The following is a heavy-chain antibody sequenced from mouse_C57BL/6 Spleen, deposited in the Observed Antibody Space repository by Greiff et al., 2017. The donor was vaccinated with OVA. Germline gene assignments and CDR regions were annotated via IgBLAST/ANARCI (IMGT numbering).Heavy chain of an antibody. Sequence: EVQGVESGGDLVKPGGSLKLSCAASGFTFSSYGMSWVRQTPDKRLEWVATISSGGSYTYYPDSVKGRFTISRDNAKNTLYLQMSSLKSEDTAMYYCANYYAMDYWGQGTSVTVSS. CDR2: ISSGGSYT. CDR3: ANYYAMDY. V-gene: IGHV5-6*01. CDR1: GFTFSSYG. J-gene: IGHJ4*01.